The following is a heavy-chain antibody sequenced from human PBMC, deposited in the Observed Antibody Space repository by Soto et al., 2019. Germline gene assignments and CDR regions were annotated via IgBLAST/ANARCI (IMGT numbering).Heavy chain of an antibody. V-gene: IGHV1-46*01. CDR2: INPSGGST. CDR3: ARDFKPGTAMAYYHYYGMDV. D-gene: IGHD5-18*01. Sequence: ASVKVSCKASGYTFTSYYRHWVRQAPGQGLEWMGIINPSGGSTSYAQKFQGRVTMTRDTSTSTVYMELSSLRSEDTAVYYCARDFKPGTAMAYYHYYGMDVWGQGTTVTVSS. J-gene: IGHJ6*02. CDR1: GYTFTSYY.